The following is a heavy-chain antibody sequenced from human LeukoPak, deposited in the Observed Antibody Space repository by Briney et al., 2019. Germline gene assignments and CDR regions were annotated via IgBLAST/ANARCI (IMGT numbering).Heavy chain of an antibody. CDR2: ISAYNGNT. J-gene: IGHJ4*02. Sequence: ASVKVSCTASGYTFTSYGISWVRQAPGQGLEWMGWISAYNGNTNYVQKLQGRVTMTTDTSTSTAYMELRSLRSDDTAVYYCARDLRYRTISVGGYWGQGTLVTVSS. V-gene: IGHV1-18*01. CDR1: GYTFTSYG. CDR3: ARDLRYRTISVGGY. D-gene: IGHD1-26*01.